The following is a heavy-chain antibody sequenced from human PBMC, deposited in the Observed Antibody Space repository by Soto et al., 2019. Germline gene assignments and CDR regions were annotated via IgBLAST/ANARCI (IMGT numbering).Heavy chain of an antibody. D-gene: IGHD3-3*01. CDR1: GFTFGDSG. J-gene: IGHJ6*02. CDR3: ARGFTNFWSGYPIYYYYYGMDV. Sequence: PGGSLRLSCAASGFTFGDSGMHWVRQAPGKGLEWVANIKQDGSEKYYVDSVKGRFTISRDNAKNSLYLQMNSLRAEDTAVYYCARGFTNFWSGYPIYYYYYGMDVWGQGTTVTVSS. V-gene: IGHV3-7*05. CDR2: IKQDGSEK.